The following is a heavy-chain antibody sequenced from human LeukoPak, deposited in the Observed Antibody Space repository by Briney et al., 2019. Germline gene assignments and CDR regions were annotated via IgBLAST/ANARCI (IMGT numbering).Heavy chain of an antibody. CDR1: GFTFSSYA. Sequence: GGSLRLSCAASGFTFSSYAMSWVRQAQGKGLEWVSAITSSGSSTYYADSVKGRFTISRDNSKNTLYLQMNSLRAEDTAVYDCAKEKGFSSGWEHFDYWGQGTLVTVSS. CDR2: ITSSGSST. D-gene: IGHD6-19*01. V-gene: IGHV3-23*01. CDR3: AKEKGFSSGWEHFDY. J-gene: IGHJ4*02.